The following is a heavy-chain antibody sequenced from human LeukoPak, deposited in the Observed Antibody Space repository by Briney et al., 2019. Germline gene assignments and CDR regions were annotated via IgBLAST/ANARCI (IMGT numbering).Heavy chain of an antibody. V-gene: IGHV3-30*04. D-gene: IGHD2-15*01. CDR3: ARGAECSGGSCYPEYYYYYGMDD. CDR2: ISYDGSNK. CDR1: GFTFSSYA. Sequence: GGSLRLSCAASGFTFSSYAMHWVRQAPGKGLEWVAVISYDGSNKYYADSVKGRFTISRDNSKNTLYLQMNSLRAEDTAVYYCARGAECSGGSCYPEYYYYYGMDDWGQGTTVTVSS. J-gene: IGHJ6*02.